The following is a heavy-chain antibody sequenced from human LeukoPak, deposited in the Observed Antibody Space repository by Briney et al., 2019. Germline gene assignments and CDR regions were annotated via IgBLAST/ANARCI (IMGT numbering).Heavy chain of an antibody. V-gene: IGHV4-30-2*01. J-gene: IGHJ4*02. CDR1: GGSISSGGYS. CDR3: ARSIAAAGYYFDY. D-gene: IGHD6-13*01. CDR2: IYHSGST. Sequence: SQTLSLTCAVSGGSISSGGYSWSWIRQPPGKGLEWIGYIYHSGSTYYNPSLKSRVTISVDRSKIQFSLKPSSVTAADTAVYYCARSIAAAGYYFDYWGQGTPVTVSS.